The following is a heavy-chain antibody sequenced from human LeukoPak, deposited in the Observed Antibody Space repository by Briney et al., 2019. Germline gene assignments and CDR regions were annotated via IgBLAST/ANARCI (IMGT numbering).Heavy chain of an antibody. V-gene: IGHV3-21*01. D-gene: IGHD2-2*01. CDR3: ASRYCTSTNCFAFDI. CDR2: ISSDSNYI. J-gene: IGHJ3*02. Sequence: GGSLRLSCAASGFTFSSYSMNWVRQAPGKGLEWVSSISSDSNYIFYADSVQGRFTISRDNAENSLFLQMNSLRAEDTAVYYCASRYCTSTNCFAFDIWGQATVVTDCS. CDR1: GFTFSSYS.